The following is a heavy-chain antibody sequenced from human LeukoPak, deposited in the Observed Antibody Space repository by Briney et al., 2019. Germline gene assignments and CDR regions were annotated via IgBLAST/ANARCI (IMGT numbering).Heavy chain of an antibody. CDR1: GGSISSGSYY. CDR2: IYTSGST. D-gene: IGHD6-19*01. CDR3: ARDPGSGWYGVDY. J-gene: IGHJ4*02. V-gene: IGHV4-61*02. Sequence: PSETLSVTCTVSGGSISSGSYYWSWIRQPAGKGLEWIGRIYTSGSTNYNPSLKSRVTISVDTSKNQFSLKLSSVTAADTAVYYCARDPGSGWYGVDYWGQGTLVTVSS.